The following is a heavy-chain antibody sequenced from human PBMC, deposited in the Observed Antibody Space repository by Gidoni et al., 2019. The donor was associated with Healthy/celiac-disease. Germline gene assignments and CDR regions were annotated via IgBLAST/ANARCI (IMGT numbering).Heavy chain of an antibody. CDR2: IRSKAYGGTT. V-gene: IGHV3-49*05. Sequence: EVQLVESGGGLVKPGRSLRLSCTASGFTFGDYAMSWFRQAPGKGLEWVGFIRSKAYGGTTEYAASVKGRFTISRDDSKSIAYLQMNSLKTEDTAVYYCTRFQWVVYDPFDYWGQGTLVTVSS. D-gene: IGHD3-22*01. J-gene: IGHJ4*02. CDR3: TRFQWVVYDPFDY. CDR1: GFTFGDYA.